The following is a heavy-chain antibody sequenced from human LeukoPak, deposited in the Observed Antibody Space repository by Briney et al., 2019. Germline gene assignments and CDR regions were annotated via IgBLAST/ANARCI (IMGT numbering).Heavy chain of an antibody. D-gene: IGHD6-13*01. V-gene: IGHV3-74*01. CDR2: INTDGSST. CDR3: ARDQYIAAAGFDP. Sequence: GGSLRLSCAASGFTFNIYWMHWVRQVPGKGLVWVSRINTDGSSTSYADSVKGRFTISRDNAKNTLYLQMNSLRAEDTAVYYCARDQYIAAAGFDPWGQGTLVTVSS. CDR1: GFTFNIYW. J-gene: IGHJ5*02.